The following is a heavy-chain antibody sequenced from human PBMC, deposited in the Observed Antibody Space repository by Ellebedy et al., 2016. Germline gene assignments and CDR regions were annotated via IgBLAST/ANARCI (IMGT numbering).Heavy chain of an antibody. Sequence: SETLSLXXTVSGGSISSYYWSWIRQPPGKGLEWIGYIYYSGSTNYNPSLKSRVTISVDTSKNQFSLKLSSVTAADTAVYYCARHAMRSGYDYWGQGTLVTVSS. CDR3: ARHAMRSGYDY. CDR2: IYYSGST. J-gene: IGHJ4*02. D-gene: IGHD5-12*01. CDR1: GGSISSYY. V-gene: IGHV4-59*08.